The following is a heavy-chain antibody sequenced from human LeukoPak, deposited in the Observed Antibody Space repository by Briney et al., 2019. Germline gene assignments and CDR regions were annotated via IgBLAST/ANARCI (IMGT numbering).Heavy chain of an antibody. V-gene: IGHV3-21*01. CDR2: ISSSSSYI. Sequence: PGGSLRLSCAASGFTFSSYSMNWVRQAPGKGLEWVSSISSSSSYIYYADSVKGRFTISRDNAKNSLYLQMNSLRAEDTAVYYCASDTSWNLPEGGDYWGQGTLVAVSS. CDR1: GFTFSSYS. CDR3: ASDTSWNLPEGGDY. D-gene: IGHD1-1*01. J-gene: IGHJ4*02.